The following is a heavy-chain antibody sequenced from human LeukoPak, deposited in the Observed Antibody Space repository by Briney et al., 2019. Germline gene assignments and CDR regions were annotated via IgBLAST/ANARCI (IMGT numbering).Heavy chain of an antibody. CDR1: GFTFSSYG. Sequence: GGSLRLSCAASGFTFSSYGMYWVRQAPGKGLEWVTTISYDGSNKYYADSVKGRFTNSRDNSKNTLYLQMNSLRAEDTAVYYCAKGHTSMVRGYFDYWGQGTLVTVSS. CDR2: ISYDGSNK. D-gene: IGHD5-18*01. CDR3: AKGHTSMVRGYFDY. J-gene: IGHJ4*02. V-gene: IGHV3-30*18.